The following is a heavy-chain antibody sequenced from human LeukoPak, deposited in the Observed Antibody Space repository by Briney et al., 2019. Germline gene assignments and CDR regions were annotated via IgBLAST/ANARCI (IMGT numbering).Heavy chain of an antibody. D-gene: IGHD6-19*01. Sequence: SETLSLTCTVSGGSISSSSYYWGWIRQPPGKGLEWIGSIYYSGSTYYNPSLKSRVTISVDTSKNQFSLKLSSVTAADTAVYCCARQDISGWYRTNWFDPWGQGTLVTVSS. CDR2: IYYSGST. V-gene: IGHV4-39*01. CDR1: GGSISSSSYY. CDR3: ARQDISGWYRTNWFDP. J-gene: IGHJ5*02.